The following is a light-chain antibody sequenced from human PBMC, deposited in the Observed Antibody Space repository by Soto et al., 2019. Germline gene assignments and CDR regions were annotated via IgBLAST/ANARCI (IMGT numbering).Light chain of an antibody. V-gene: IGKV3-20*01. J-gene: IGKJ1*01. Sequence: DSVLTQSPGTLSLSPGERATLSCRASQSVRSSFLAWYQLKPGQAPRLLIYGASIRATGIPYRFSGSGSGTDFTLTISRLEPEDFAVYYCQKYNSSPWTFGQGTKVEIK. CDR1: QSVRSSF. CDR2: GAS. CDR3: QKYNSSPWT.